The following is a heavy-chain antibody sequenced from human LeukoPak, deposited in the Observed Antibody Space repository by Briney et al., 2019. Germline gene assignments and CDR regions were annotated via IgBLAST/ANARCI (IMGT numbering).Heavy chain of an antibody. CDR2: ITGSGSTK. D-gene: IGHD3-22*01. CDR3: ARLLDISDH. Sequence: PGGSLRLSCAASGFTFSTYEMNWVRQAPGKGLEWLSYITGSGSTKYYADSVRGRFTIPRDNSKNSLYLQINSLRGEDTAVYYCARLLDISDHWGQGTLVTVSS. V-gene: IGHV3-48*03. CDR1: GFTFSTYE. J-gene: IGHJ4*02.